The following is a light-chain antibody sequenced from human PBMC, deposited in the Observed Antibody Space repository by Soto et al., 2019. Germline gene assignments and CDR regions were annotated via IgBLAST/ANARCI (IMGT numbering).Light chain of an antibody. J-gene: IGLJ1*01. CDR2: EDT. CDR3: CSYAGSNTYV. V-gene: IGLV2-23*01. CDR1: SSDIGNYDL. Sequence: QSALTQPASVSGSPGQSITISCTGTSSDIGNYDLVSWYQRHPGKGPKLMIYEDTKRPSGVSNRFSGSKSGNTASLTVSGLQPEDEADYYCCSYAGSNTYVFGTGTKVTVL.